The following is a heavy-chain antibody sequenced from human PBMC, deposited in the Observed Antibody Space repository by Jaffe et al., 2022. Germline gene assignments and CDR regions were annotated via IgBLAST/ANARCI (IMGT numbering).Heavy chain of an antibody. J-gene: IGHJ6*03. CDR2: ISGSGGST. CDR1: GFTFSSYA. CDR3: AKGRTSGGSYGSSSSRGYYYYYMDV. Sequence: EVQLLESGGGLVQPGGSLRLSCAASGFTFSSYAMSWVRQAPGKGLEWVSAISGSGGSTYYADSVKGRFTISRDNSKNTLYLQMNSLRAEDTAVYYCAKGRTSGGSYGSSSSRGYYYYYMDVWGKGTTVTVSS. V-gene: IGHV3-23*01. D-gene: IGHD6-6*01.